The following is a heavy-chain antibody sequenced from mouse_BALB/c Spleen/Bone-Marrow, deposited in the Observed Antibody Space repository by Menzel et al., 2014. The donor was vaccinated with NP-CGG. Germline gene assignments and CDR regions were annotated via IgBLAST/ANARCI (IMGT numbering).Heavy chain of an antibody. CDR3: ARNPYGNDAMDY. J-gene: IGHJ4*01. CDR1: GFSLPTYG. V-gene: IGHV2-6*02. CDR2: IWSDGNT. Sequence: QVQLQESGPGLVAPSQSLSITCTVSGFSLPTYGVHWVRRPPGXGLEWLVIIWSDGNTTYNSALKSRRSISKDNSKSQVFLKMNSLQTDDTAMYYCARNPYGNDAMDYWGQGTSVTVSS. D-gene: IGHD2-10*02.